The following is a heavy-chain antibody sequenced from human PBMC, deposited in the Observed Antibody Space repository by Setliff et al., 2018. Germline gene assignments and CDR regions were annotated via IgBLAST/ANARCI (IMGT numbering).Heavy chain of an antibody. CDR1: GFTFSSYS. J-gene: IGHJ6*02. Sequence: GSLRLSCAASGFTFSSYSMNWVRQAPGKGLEWVSYISSSSSTIYYADSVKGRFTISRDNAKNSLYLQMNSLRAEDTAVYYCAGRWGGSAYGMDVWGQGTTVTVSS. CDR3: AGRWGGSAYGMDV. V-gene: IGHV3-48*01. CDR2: ISSSSSTI. D-gene: IGHD3-10*01.